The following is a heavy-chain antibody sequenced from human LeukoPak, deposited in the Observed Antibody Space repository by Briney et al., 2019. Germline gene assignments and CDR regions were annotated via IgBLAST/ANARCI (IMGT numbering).Heavy chain of an antibody. CDR2: IYYSGST. J-gene: IGHJ4*02. CDR1: GGSISSSSHY. CDR3: ARTGGFGGVSNY. D-gene: IGHD3-16*01. Sequence: SETLSLTCTVSGGSISSSSHYWGWIRQPPGKGLEWIGSIYYSGSTYYNPSLKSRVTISVDTSKNQFSLKLSSVTAADTAVYYCARTGGFGGVSNYWGQGTLVTVSS. V-gene: IGHV4-39*01.